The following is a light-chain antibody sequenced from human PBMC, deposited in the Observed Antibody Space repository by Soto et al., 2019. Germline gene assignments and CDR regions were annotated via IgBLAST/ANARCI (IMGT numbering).Light chain of an antibody. CDR3: QQYNNWPPQLT. CDR1: QSVSSN. V-gene: IGKV3-15*01. Sequence: EIVMTLSPATLSVSPGERATLSCRASQSVSSNLAWYQQKPGQAPRLLIYGASTRATGIPARFSGSGSGTEFTLTISSLQSEDFAVYYCQQYNNWPPQLTFGGGTKVEIK. CDR2: GAS. J-gene: IGKJ4*01.